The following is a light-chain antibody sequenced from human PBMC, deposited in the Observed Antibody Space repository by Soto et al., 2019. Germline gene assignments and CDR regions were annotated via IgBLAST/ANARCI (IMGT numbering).Light chain of an antibody. Sequence: DIQMTHSPSSVSASVGDRVTITCRASQDIISWVSWYQQKPVKAPNLLIYKASTLESGVPLRFNGSGSRKEFNLTSSSLQQADFASYYCQQYNTYWTFGPGKTVDIK. CDR1: QDIISW. CDR2: KAS. J-gene: IGKJ1*01. V-gene: IGKV1-5*03. CDR3: QQYNTYWT.